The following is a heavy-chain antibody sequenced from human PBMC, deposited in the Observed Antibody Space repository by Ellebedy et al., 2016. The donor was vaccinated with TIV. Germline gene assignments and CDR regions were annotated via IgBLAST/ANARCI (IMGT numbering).Heavy chain of an antibody. J-gene: IGHJ4*02. CDR2: ISGSGGST. CDR1: EFTFSRYW. CDR3: ARATSGFDY. Sequence: PGGSLRLSCAASEFTFSRYWMHWVRQAPGKGLVWVSAISGSGGSTYYADSVKGRFTISRDNSKNTQYLQMNSLRAEDTAVYYCARATSGFDYWGQGALATVSS. D-gene: IGHD5-24*01. V-gene: IGHV3-23*01.